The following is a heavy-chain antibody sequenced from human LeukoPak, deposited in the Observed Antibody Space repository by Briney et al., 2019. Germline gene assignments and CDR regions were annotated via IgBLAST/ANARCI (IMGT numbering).Heavy chain of an antibody. V-gene: IGHV4-30-2*01. J-gene: IGHJ4*02. CDR1: GGSISSGGYY. CDR3: ARRAPPGDYDSSGLGY. CDR2: IYHSGST. Sequence: SETLSLTCTVSGGSISSGGYYWSWIRQPPGKGLEWIGYIYHSGSTYYNPSLKSRVTISVDRSKNQFSLKLSSVTAADTAVYYCARRAPPGDYDSSGLGYWGQGTLVTVSS. D-gene: IGHD3-22*01.